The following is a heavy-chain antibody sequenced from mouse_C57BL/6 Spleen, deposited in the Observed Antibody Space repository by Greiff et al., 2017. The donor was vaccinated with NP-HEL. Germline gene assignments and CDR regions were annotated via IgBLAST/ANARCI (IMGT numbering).Heavy chain of an antibody. D-gene: IGHD4-1*01. J-gene: IGHJ3*01. Sequence: VQRVESGPELVKPGASVKISCKASGYAFSSSWMNWVKQRPGKGLEWIGRIYPGDGDTNYNGKFKGKATLTADKSSSTAYMQLSSLTSEDSAVYFCARESELGPYPFAYWGQGTLVTVSA. CDR2: IYPGDGDT. CDR1: GYAFSSSW. CDR3: ARESELGPYPFAY. V-gene: IGHV1-82*01.